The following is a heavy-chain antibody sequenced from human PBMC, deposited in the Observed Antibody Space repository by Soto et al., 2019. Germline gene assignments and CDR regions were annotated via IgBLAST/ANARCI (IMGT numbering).Heavy chain of an antibody. CDR3: ARVRARYYGSSGYCDY. V-gene: IGHV4-38-2*01. Sequence: SETLSLTCAVSGYSISSGYYWGWIRQPPGKGLEWIGSIYHSGSTYYNPSLKSRVTISVDTSKNQFSLKLSSVTAADTAVYYCARVRARYYGSSGYCDYWGQGTLVTVSS. J-gene: IGHJ4*02. CDR2: IYHSGST. CDR1: GYSISSGYY. D-gene: IGHD3-22*01.